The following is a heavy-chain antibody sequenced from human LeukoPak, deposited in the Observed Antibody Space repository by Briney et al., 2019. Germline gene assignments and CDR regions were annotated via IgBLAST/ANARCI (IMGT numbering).Heavy chain of an antibody. D-gene: IGHD5-18*01. Sequence: GGSLRLSCAASGFTFSNAWMSWVRQAPGKGLEWVGRIKSKTDGGTTDYAAPVKGRFTISRDDSKNTLYLQMNSLKTEDTAVYYCTTEIQLWSEENYYFDYWGQGTLVTVSS. CDR3: TTEIQLWSEENYYFDY. CDR1: GFTFSNAW. CDR2: IKSKTDGGTT. V-gene: IGHV3-15*01. J-gene: IGHJ4*02.